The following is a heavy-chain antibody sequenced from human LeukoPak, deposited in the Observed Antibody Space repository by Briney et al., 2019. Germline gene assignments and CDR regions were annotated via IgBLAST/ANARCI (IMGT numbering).Heavy chain of an antibody. Sequence: SETLSLTCTVSGGSISSGGYYWSWIRQPPGKGLEWIGYIYHSGSTYYNPSLKSRVTISVGRSKNQFSLKLSSVTAADTAVYFCARAITLLGYYDYWGQGTLVTVSS. CDR1: GGSISSGGYY. D-gene: IGHD1-14*01. CDR2: IYHSGST. V-gene: IGHV4-30-2*01. CDR3: ARAITLLGYYDY. J-gene: IGHJ4*02.